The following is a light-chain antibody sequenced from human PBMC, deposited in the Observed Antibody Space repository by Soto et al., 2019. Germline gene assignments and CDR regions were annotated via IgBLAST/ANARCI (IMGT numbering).Light chain of an antibody. Sequence: PGQKVTISCSGSSSNIGNNYVSWYQQLPGTAPKLLIYENNKRPSGIPDRFSGSKSGTSATLGITGLQTGDEADYYCGTWDSSLSAGVFGTGTKVTVL. CDR1: SSNIGNNY. CDR2: ENN. J-gene: IGLJ1*01. V-gene: IGLV1-51*02. CDR3: GTWDSSLSAGV.